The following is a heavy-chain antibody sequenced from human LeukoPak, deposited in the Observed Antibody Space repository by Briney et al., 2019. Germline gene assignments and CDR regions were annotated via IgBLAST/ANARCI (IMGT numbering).Heavy chain of an antibody. D-gene: IGHD6-19*01. Sequence: ASVKVSCKASGYTFTSYGISWVRQAPGQGLEWMGWINPNSGGTNYAQKFQGRVTTTTDTSTSTAYMELRSLRSDDTAVYYCARDVPIAVAPYARDAFDIWGQGTMVTVSS. CDR1: GYTFTSYG. V-gene: IGHV1-18*01. CDR2: INPNSGGT. CDR3: ARDVPIAVAPYARDAFDI. J-gene: IGHJ3*02.